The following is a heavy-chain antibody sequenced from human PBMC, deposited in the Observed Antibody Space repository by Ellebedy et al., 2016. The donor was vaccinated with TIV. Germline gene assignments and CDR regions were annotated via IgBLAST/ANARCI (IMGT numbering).Heavy chain of an antibody. CDR2: IHFSGST. CDR3: ARGIYDVYHFDY. Sequence: SETLSLTXTVSGGSISGYYWSWIRQPPGKALEWIGNIHFSGSTNYNPSLKSRASISRDTSKNQFSLRLSSVTAADTAVYYCARGIYDVYHFDYWGQGTLVTVSS. D-gene: IGHD2-8*01. V-gene: IGHV4-59*12. J-gene: IGHJ4*02. CDR1: GGSISGYY.